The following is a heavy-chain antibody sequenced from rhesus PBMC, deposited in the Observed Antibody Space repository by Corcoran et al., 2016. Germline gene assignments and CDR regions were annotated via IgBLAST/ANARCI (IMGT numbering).Heavy chain of an antibody. CDR3: ARRYSSWSTAYFDY. Sequence: QVQLQESGPGLVKPSETLSLTCAVSGYSISSGYYWGWIRQPPGKGLEYIGYISGSSGITYYNPTLRSRVTISKDTSKNQFSLKLSSVTAADTAVYYCARRYSSWSTAYFDYWGQGVLVTVSS. J-gene: IGHJ4*01. CDR2: ISGSSGIT. V-gene: IGHV4-99*01. CDR1: GYSISSGYY. D-gene: IGHD6-13*01.